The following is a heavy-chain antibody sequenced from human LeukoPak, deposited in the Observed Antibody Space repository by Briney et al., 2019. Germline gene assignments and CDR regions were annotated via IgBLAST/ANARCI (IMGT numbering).Heavy chain of an antibody. Sequence: SQTLSLTCAISRDRASSNGAAWNWIRQSPSRGLEWLGRTYYSSKWYNDYAVSVKSRITINPDTSKNQFSLQLNSVTPEDTALYYCARGAVAVRNAFDIWGQGTMVTVSS. V-gene: IGHV6-1*01. CDR2: TYYSSKWYN. D-gene: IGHD6-19*01. CDR1: RDRASSNGAA. CDR3: ARGAVAVRNAFDI. J-gene: IGHJ3*02.